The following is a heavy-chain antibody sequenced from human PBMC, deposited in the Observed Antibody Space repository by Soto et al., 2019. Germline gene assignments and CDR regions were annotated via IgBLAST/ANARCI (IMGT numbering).Heavy chain of an antibody. CDR3: AKREGNTYGLFH. J-gene: IGHJ4*02. Sequence: EVQLVESGGGLVQPGGSLRLSCAASGFSFSSYWIHWVRQAPGKGLVWVSRIKTDGSSTDYADSVQGRFTISRDNAKNTLYLQTNSLRAEDTAVYYCAKREGNTYGLFHWGQGTLVTVSS. D-gene: IGHD5-18*01. CDR2: IKTDGSST. CDR1: GFSFSSYW. V-gene: IGHV3-74*01.